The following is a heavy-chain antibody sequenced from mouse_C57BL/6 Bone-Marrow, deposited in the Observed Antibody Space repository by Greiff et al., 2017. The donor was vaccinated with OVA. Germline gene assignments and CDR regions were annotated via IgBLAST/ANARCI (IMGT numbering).Heavy chain of an antibody. D-gene: IGHD2-4*01. J-gene: IGHJ4*01. Sequence: EVMLVESGEGLVKPGGSLKLSCAASGFTFSSYAMSWVRQTPEKRLEWVAYISSGGDYIYYADTVKGRFTISRDNARNTLYLQMSSLKSEDTAMYYCTREGDYDGHYYAMDYWGQGTSVTVSS. CDR1: GFTFSSYA. CDR2: ISSGGDYI. V-gene: IGHV5-9-1*02. CDR3: TREGDYDGHYYAMDY.